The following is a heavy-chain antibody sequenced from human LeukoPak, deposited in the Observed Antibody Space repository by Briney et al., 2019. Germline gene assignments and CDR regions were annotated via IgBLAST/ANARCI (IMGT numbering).Heavy chain of an antibody. CDR1: GFTFSSYS. J-gene: IGHJ4*01. V-gene: IGHV3-48*04. D-gene: IGHD2-21*02. Sequence: GGSLRLSCAASGFTFSSYSMNWVRQAPGKGLEWVSYISSTSSTIYYADSVKGRFTISRDNAENSLYLQMNSLRAEDTAVYYCAPDCGGDCYSGYWGQEPWSPSPQ. CDR2: ISSTSSTI. CDR3: APDCGGDCYSGY.